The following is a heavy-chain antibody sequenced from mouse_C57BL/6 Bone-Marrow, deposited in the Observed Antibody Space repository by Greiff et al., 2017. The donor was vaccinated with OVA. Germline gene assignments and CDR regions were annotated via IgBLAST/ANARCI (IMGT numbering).Heavy chain of an antibody. CDR2: IYPSDSET. CDR3: SRNFPYYYGSIVAY. J-gene: IGHJ3*01. D-gene: IGHD1-1*01. V-gene: IGHV1-61*01. CDR1: GYTFTSYW. Sequence: VQLQPPGAELVRPGSSVKLSCKASGYTFTSYWMDWVKQRPGQGLEWIGNIYPSDSETHYNQKFKDKATLTVDKSSSTAYMQLSSLTSEDSAVYYCSRNFPYYYGSIVAYWGQGTLVAVSA.